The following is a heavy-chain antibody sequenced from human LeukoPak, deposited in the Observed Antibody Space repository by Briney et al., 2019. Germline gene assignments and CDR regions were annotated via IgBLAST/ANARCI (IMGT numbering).Heavy chain of an antibody. CDR2: ISNSGSSI. Sequence: GGSLRLSCAASGFTFSDSYMTWIRQAPGKGLEWVSYISNSGSSIYYADSVKGRFTTSRDNAKNSLYLQMNSLRAEDTAVYYCARDYGGSSPFDYWGQGTLVTVSS. CDR3: ARDYGGSSPFDY. V-gene: IGHV3-11*04. CDR1: GFTFSDSY. J-gene: IGHJ4*02. D-gene: IGHD4-23*01.